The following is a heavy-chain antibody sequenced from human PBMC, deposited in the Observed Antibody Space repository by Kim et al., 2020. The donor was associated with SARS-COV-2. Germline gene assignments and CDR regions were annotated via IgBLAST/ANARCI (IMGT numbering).Heavy chain of an antibody. Sequence: SETLSLTCTVSGGSISSSSYYWCWIRQPPGKGLEWIGSIYYSGSTYYNPSLKSRVTISVDTSKNQFSLKLSSVTAADTAVYYCARHVPNSRPAPFSDNWFDPWGQGTLVTVSS. V-gene: IGHV4-39*01. J-gene: IGHJ5*02. CDR2: IYYSGST. CDR3: ARHVPNSRPAPFSDNWFDP. CDR1: GGSISSSSYY. D-gene: IGHD6-13*01.